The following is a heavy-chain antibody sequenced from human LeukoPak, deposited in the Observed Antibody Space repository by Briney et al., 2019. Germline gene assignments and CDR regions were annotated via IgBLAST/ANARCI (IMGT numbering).Heavy chain of an antibody. V-gene: IGHV3-21*01. CDR2: ISSSSTYI. CDR3: AREKNHRFDY. CDR1: GFTFNDYT. D-gene: IGHD2/OR15-2a*01. J-gene: IGHJ4*02. Sequence: PGGSLRLSCAASGFTFNDYTMHWVRQAPGKGLEWVSSISSSSTYIYYVDSVRGRFTISRDNAKNSLYLQMNSLRAEDTAVYYCAREKNHRFDYWGQGTLVTVSS.